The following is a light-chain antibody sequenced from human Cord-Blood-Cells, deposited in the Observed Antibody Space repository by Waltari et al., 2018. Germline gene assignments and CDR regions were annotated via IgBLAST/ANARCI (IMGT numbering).Light chain of an antibody. CDR3: QQYNNCLPWT. J-gene: IGKJ1*01. CDR1: QSVSSN. V-gene: IGKV3-15*01. CDR2: GAS. Sequence: EIVMPQSPATMSVSPGERATLSCRASQSVSSNLAWYQQKPGQAPRLLIYGASTRATAIPARFGGSGSGTEFTIIIISLQSDDFAVYYCQQYNNCLPWTFGQGTKVEIK.